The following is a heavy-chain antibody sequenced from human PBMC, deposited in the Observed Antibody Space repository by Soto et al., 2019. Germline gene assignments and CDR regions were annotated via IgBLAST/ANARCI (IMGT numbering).Heavy chain of an antibody. D-gene: IGHD3-10*01. CDR3: ARHSDDGGEPYYFDY. CDR2: IYYSGST. CDR1: GGSISSSSYY. Sequence: SETLSLTCTVSGGSISSSSYYWGWIRQPPGKGLEWIGSIYYSGSTYYNPSLKSRVTISVDTSKNQFSLKLSSVTAADTAVYYCARHSDDGGEPYYFDYWGQGTLVTVSS. J-gene: IGHJ4*02. V-gene: IGHV4-39*01.